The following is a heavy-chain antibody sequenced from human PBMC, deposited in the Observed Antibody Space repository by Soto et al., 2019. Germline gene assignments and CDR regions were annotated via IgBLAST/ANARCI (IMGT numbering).Heavy chain of an antibody. CDR3: ARDGAGLVRGPDF. J-gene: IGHJ4*02. D-gene: IGHD3-10*01. Sequence: GGSLRLSCEASGFTFSSYWMSWARQAPGKGLEWVGNIKQDGSEQTYVDSVRGRFTISRDNAKNSLYLQMNSLRAEDTAVYYCARDGAGLVRGPDFWGQGTLVTVSS. CDR1: GFTFSSYW. V-gene: IGHV3-7*04. CDR2: IKQDGSEQ.